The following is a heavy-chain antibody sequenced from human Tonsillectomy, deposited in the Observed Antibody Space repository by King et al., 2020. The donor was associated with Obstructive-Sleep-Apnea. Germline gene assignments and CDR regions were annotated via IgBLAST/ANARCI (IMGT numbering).Heavy chain of an antibody. CDR2: IGFGGSHK. CDR1: GLSFRRSG. V-gene: IGHV3-30*02. J-gene: IGHJ4*02. D-gene: IGHD3-22*01. Sequence: VQLVESAGGVVQAGGSRRLSCAAFGLSFRRSGMHWVRQAPGKGLGRVAVIGFGGSHKYYAESVKGRFTISRDNSKNTLYLQMNSLRDEDTAVYYCAKVSEELGSSGFHYWGQGTLVTVSS. CDR3: AKVSEELGSSGFHY.